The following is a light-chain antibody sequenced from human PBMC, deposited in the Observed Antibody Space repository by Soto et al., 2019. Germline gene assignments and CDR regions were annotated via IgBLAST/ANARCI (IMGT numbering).Light chain of an antibody. CDR2: TTN. V-gene: IGLV7-43*01. CDR3: LLYYGGAQLV. Sequence: QTVVTQEPSLTVSPGGTVTLTCASSTGAVTSGNYPSWFQQKPGQTPRTLIYTTNSRHSWTPARFSGSLLGGKAALTLSAVQPEDEADYYCLLYYGGAQLVFGGVTKVTVL. J-gene: IGLJ3*02. CDR1: TGAVTSGNY.